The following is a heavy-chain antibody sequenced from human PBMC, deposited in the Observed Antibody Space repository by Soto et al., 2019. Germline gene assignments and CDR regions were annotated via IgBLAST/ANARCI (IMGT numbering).Heavy chain of an antibody. CDR3: AKDQRPGLSTPYFDY. Sequence: GGSLRLSCAASGFTFSDYAMSWVRQAPGKGLEWVSTISGSGGNTYYADSVKGRFTISRDNSKNTLFLEMNTLRAVDTAVYYCAKDQRPGLSTPYFDYWGQGTLGTVSS. CDR2: ISGSGGNT. V-gene: IGHV3-23*01. J-gene: IGHJ4*02. CDR1: GFTFSDYA.